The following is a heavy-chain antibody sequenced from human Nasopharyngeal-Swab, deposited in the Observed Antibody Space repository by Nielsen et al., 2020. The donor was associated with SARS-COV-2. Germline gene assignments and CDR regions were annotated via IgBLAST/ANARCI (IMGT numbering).Heavy chain of an antibody. V-gene: IGHV4-39*01. CDR3: ATHYYDSSGYFQGDY. CDR2: IYYSGST. Sequence: SETLSLTCTVSGASISSSSYYWGWIRQPPGEGLEWIGSIYYSGSTYYNPSLKSRVTISVDTFKNQFSLKLSSVTAADTAVYYCATHYYDSSGYFQGDYWGQGTLVTVSS. D-gene: IGHD3-22*01. J-gene: IGHJ4*02. CDR1: GASISSSSYY.